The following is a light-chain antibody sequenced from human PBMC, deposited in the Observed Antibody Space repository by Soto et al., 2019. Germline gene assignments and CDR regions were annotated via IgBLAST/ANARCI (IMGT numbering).Light chain of an antibody. J-gene: IGKJ1*01. V-gene: IGKV3-20*01. CDR2: GVS. CDR1: QTVSSTF. CDR3: GQFVSSPPRT. Sequence: EIVLTQSPGTLSLSPGEGATLSCRASQTVSSTFLAWYQQKPGQAPRLLIYGVSNRATGIPDRFSGSGSGTDFTLTINRLEPEDFAVYFCGQFVSSPPRTFGQGTKVEIK.